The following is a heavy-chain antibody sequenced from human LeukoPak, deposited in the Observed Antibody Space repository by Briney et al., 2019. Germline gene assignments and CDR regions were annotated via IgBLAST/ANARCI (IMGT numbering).Heavy chain of an antibody. D-gene: IGHD2-8*01. J-gene: IGHJ5*02. V-gene: IGHV5-51*01. Sequence: GESLKISCKGSRHTFTNSWIAWVRQKPGKGLEWMGLVFPDDSDTRYNPSFQGQVTISADKSISTAYLQWNSLKASDTAMYYCAKSAGHCSDGLCYSYNWFDPWGQGTLVTVSS. CDR1: RHTFTNSW. CDR2: VFPDDSDT. CDR3: AKSAGHCSDGLCYSYNWFDP.